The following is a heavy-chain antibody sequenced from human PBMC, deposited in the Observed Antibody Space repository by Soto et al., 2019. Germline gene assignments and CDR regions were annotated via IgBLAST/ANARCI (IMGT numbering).Heavy chain of an antibody. CDR3: ARVPVTGHYYYGMDV. Sequence: QVQLVESGGGVVQPGRSLRLSCAASGFTFSSYGMHWVRQAPGKGLEWVAVIWYDGSNKYYADSVKGRFIISRDNSKNTLYLQMNSLRAEDTAVYYCARVPVTGHYYYGMDVWGQGTTVTVSS. V-gene: IGHV3-33*01. CDR2: IWYDGSNK. CDR1: GFTFSSYG. D-gene: IGHD1-20*01. J-gene: IGHJ6*02.